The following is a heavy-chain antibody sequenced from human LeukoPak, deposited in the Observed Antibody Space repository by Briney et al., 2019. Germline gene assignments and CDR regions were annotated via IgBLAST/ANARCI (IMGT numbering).Heavy chain of an antibody. CDR1: GFTFRGYA. CDR2: ISGDGDSR. V-gene: IGHV3-23*01. J-gene: IGHJ3*01. CDR3: AKRDGEMATNPDGAFDL. Sequence: GGSLRLSCVGSGFTFRGYAMSWVRQAPGKGLEWVSAISGDGDSRYFPDSRFTISRDNSKNTLYLQMGSLRAEDTAVYYCAKRDGEMATNPDGAFDLWGQGTMVTVSS. D-gene: IGHD5-24*01.